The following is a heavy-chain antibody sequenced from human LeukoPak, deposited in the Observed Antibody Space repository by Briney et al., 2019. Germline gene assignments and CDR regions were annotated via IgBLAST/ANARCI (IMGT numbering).Heavy chain of an antibody. CDR1: GFTFSNAW. CDR2: IKSKTDGGTT. V-gene: IGHV3-15*01. CDR3: TTGGVVPAAKTWGYYYYYYMDV. D-gene: IGHD2-2*01. Sequence: PGGSLRLSCAASGFTFSNAWMSWVRQAPGKGLEWVGRIKSKTDGGTTDNAAPVKGRFTISRDDSKNTLYLQMNSLKTEDTAVYYCTTGGVVPAAKTWGYYYYYYMDVWGKGTTVTVSS. J-gene: IGHJ6*03.